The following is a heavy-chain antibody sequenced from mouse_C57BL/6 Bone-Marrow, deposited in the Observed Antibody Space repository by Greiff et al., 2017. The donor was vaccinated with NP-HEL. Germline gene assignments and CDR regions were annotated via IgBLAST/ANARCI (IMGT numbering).Heavy chain of an antibody. CDR1: GYTFTSYW. CDR2: IDPSDSYT. V-gene: IGHV1-50*01. CDR3: ARTGWLLRAMDY. Sequence: VQLQQPGAELVKPGASVKLSCKASGYTFTSYWMQWVKQRPGQGLEWIGEIDPSDSYTNYNQKFKGKATLTVDTSSSTAYMQLSSLTSEDSAVYYCARTGWLLRAMDYWGQGTSVTVSS. J-gene: IGHJ4*01. D-gene: IGHD2-3*01.